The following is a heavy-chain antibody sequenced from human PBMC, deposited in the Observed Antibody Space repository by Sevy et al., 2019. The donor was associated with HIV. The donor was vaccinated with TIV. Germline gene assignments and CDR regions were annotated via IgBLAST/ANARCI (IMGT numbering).Heavy chain of an antibody. CDR1: TFTFSSYG. CDR2: ISYDGSNK. CDR3: AKGGYFGSGNLFYYYGLDV. Sequence: GGSLRLSCAASTFTFSSYGMHWVRQAPGKGLEWVAVISYDGSNKYYADSVKGRFTISRDNSKSTLYLQMNSLRADDTAVYYCAKGGYFGSGNLFYYYGLDVWGQGTTVTVSS. D-gene: IGHD3-10*01. V-gene: IGHV3-30*18. J-gene: IGHJ6*02.